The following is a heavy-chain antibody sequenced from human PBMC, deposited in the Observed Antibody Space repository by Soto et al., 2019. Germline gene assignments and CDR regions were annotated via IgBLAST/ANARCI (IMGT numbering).Heavy chain of an antibody. CDR2: LNPTGGST. Sequence: QVQLVQSGAEVKKPGASVKVSCKASGYTFTNSYIHWVRQAPGQGLEWMAFLNPTGGSTNYAQNFQGRVTVTRDTSTSTVYMELTSLTSEDTAVYYCARNLAAGDYWGQGTLVTVSS. D-gene: IGHD6-13*01. V-gene: IGHV1-46*01. J-gene: IGHJ4*02. CDR1: GYTFTNSY. CDR3: ARNLAAGDY.